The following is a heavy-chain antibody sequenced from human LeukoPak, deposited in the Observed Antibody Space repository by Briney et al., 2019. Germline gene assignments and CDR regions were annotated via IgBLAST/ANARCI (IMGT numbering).Heavy chain of an antibody. D-gene: IGHD2-2*01. CDR3: ARDESSTSWNWYFDL. V-gene: IGHV4-34*01. J-gene: IGHJ2*01. Sequence: PSETLSLTCAVYGGSFSGYYWSWIRQPPGKGLEWIGEINHSGSTNYNPSLKSRVTISVDRSKNQFSLKLSSVTAADTAVYYCARDESSTSWNWYFDLWGRGTLVTVSS. CDR1: GGSFSGYY. CDR2: INHSGST.